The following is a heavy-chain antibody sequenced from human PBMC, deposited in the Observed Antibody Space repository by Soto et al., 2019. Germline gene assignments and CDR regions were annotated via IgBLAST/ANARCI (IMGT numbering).Heavy chain of an antibody. CDR3: AGSWNTLLLDY. CDR1: GYTFTSSC. D-gene: IGHD1-1*01. Sequence: QVQLVQSGAEVKKPGASVKDSCKASGYTFTSSCMHWVRQAPGQGLEWMGIINPSGGSTSYAQKFQGRVSMTRDTSGRAVYMVLSSRRSEDTAVYYCAGSWNTLLLDYWGQGTLVPVSS. CDR2: INPSGGST. J-gene: IGHJ4*02. V-gene: IGHV1-46*03.